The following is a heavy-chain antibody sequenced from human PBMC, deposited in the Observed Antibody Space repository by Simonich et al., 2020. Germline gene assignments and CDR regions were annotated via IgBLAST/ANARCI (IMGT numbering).Heavy chain of an antibody. CDR3: AKDMGYCSGGSCYYFDY. Sequence: EVQLVESGGGLVQPGRSLRLSCAASGFTFDDYAMHWVRQATGKGLEWVSGISWNSGSIGYADSVKGRFTISRDNAKNSLYLQMNSLRAEDTALYYCAKDMGYCSGGSCYYFDYWGQGTLVTVSS. CDR2: ISWNSGSI. CDR1: GFTFDDYA. J-gene: IGHJ4*02. D-gene: IGHD2-15*01. V-gene: IGHV3-9*01.